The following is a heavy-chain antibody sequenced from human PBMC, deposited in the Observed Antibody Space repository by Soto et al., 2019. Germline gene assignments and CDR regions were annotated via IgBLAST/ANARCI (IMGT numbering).Heavy chain of an antibody. CDR3: ARLPTPSATFDY. CDR2: IYSGGST. Sequence: EVQLVETGGGLIQPGGSLRLSCAASGLTVSSSYMGWVRQAPGKGLEWVSVIYSGGSTYYANSVKGRFTISRDNSKSMLYLQMNTLRAEDTAVYYCARLPTPSATFDYWGQGTLVTVSS. V-gene: IGHV3-53*02. CDR1: GLTVSSSY. J-gene: IGHJ4*02.